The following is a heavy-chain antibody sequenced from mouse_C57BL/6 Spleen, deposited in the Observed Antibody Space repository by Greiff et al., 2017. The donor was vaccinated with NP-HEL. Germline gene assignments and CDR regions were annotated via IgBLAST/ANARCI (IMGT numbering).Heavy chain of an antibody. CDR2: INPNNGGT. V-gene: IGHV1-22*01. Sequence: EVQLQQSGPELVKPGASVKMSCKASGYTFTDYNMHWVKQSHGKSLEWIGYINPNNGGTSYNQKFNGKDTLTVNKASSTDYMELRSLTSEDSAVYYCAREEQEAIDYWGQGTSVTVSS. CDR1: GYTFTDYN. J-gene: IGHJ4*01. CDR3: AREEQEAIDY.